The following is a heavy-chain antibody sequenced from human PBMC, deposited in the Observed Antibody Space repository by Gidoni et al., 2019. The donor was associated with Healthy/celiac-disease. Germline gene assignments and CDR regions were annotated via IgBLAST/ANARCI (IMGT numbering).Heavy chain of an antibody. V-gene: IGHV4-39*01. J-gene: IGHJ5*02. D-gene: IGHD2-15*01. CDR1: GGSISSRSYY. Sequence: QLQLQESGPGLVKPSATLSLTCTVSGGSISSRSYYWGWIRQPPGKGLEWIGSIYYSGSTYYNPSLKSRVTISVDTSKNQFSLKLSSVTAADTAVYYCARLVVVVAANNWFDPWGQGTLVTVSS. CDR2: IYYSGST. CDR3: ARLVVVVAANNWFDP.